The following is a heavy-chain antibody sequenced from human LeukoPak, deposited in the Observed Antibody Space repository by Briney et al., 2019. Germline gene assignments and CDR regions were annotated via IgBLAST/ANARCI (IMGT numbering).Heavy chain of an antibody. CDR1: GFTFDDYA. J-gene: IGHJ4*02. Sequence: GGSLRLSCAASGFTFDDYAMHWVRQAPGKGLEWVSGISWNSGSIGYADSVKGRFTISRDNAKNSLYLQMNSLRAEDTALYYCAKDINYYGSGSSLDYWGQGTLFTVSS. CDR3: AKDINYYGSGSSLDY. CDR2: ISWNSGSI. V-gene: IGHV3-9*01. D-gene: IGHD3-10*01.